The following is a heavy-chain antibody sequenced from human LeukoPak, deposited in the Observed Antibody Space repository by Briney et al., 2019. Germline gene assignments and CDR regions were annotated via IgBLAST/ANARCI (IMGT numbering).Heavy chain of an antibody. J-gene: IGHJ6*02. V-gene: IGHV3-30-3*01. Sequence: GGSLMLSCAASGFTFSNYARHWVRQAPGKGLEWVAGISSDVNNKHYTDSVKGRFTISRDNSRNTLYLQMNSLRAEDMAVYYCARGNSVSFHYYAMDVWGQGTTVTVSS. CDR2: ISSDVNNK. CDR3: ARGNSVSFHYYAMDV. CDR1: GFTFSNYA. D-gene: IGHD5/OR15-5a*01.